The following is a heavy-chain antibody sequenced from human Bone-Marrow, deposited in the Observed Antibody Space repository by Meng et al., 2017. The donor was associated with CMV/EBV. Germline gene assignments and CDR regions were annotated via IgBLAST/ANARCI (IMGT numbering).Heavy chain of an antibody. J-gene: IGHJ5*02. CDR2: IYYSGTT. CDR1: GASISSGGFY. Sequence: VSGASISSGGFYWSWIRQHPGKGPEWIAYIYYSGTTYYNPSLKSRVTISVDKSKNHFSLKLSSVTAADTAVYYCAREGPTPGTGWFDPWGQGTLVTSPQ. V-gene: IGHV4-31*02. D-gene: IGHD6-13*01. CDR3: AREGPTPGTGWFDP.